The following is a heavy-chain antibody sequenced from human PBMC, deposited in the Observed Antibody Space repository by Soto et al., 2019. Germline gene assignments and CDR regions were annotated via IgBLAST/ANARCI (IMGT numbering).Heavy chain of an antibody. CDR1: GGTFSSYA. CDR2: IIPIFGTA. V-gene: IGHV1-69*13. Sequence: ASVKVSCKASGGTFSSYAISWVRQAPGQGLEWMGGIIPIFGTANYAQKFQGRVTITADESTSTAYMELSSLRSEDTAVYYCARDGVGVTIFGAVNYYYYGMDVWGQGTTVTVSS. CDR3: ARDGVGVTIFGAVNYYYYGMDV. J-gene: IGHJ6*02. D-gene: IGHD3-3*01.